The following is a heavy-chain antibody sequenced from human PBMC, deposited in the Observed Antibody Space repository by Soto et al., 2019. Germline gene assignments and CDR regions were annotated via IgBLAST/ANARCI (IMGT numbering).Heavy chain of an antibody. D-gene: IGHD3-9*01. V-gene: IGHV5-51*01. Sequence: GESLKISCKGSGYSFTSYWVAWVRQMPGKGLEWMGIIYPGDSDTRYSPSFQGQVTLSADKSISTAYLQWSSLKASDTGMYYCARGDYDILTGYYKSYYGMDVWGQGTTVTVSS. CDR3: ARGDYDILTGYYKSYYGMDV. CDR2: IYPGDSDT. J-gene: IGHJ6*02. CDR1: GYSFTSYW.